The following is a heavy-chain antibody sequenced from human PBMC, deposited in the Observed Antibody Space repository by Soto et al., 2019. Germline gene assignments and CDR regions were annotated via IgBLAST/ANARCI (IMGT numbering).Heavy chain of an antibody. CDR2: MNPNSGNT. CDR1: GYTFTSYD. Sequence: ASVKVSCKASGYTFTSYDINWVRQATGQGLEWMGWMNPNSGNTGYAQKFQGRVTMTRNTSISTAYMELNSLRSEDTAVYYCARELRYGGNYYYYYGMDVWGQGTTVTVSS. D-gene: IGHD2-15*01. V-gene: IGHV1-8*01. CDR3: ARELRYGGNYYYYYGMDV. J-gene: IGHJ6*02.